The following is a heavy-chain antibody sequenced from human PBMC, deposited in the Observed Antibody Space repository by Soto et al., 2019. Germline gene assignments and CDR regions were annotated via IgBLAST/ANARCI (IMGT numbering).Heavy chain of an antibody. J-gene: IGHJ6*03. Sequence: QVQLVQSGAEVQKPGASVKVSCKASGYTFTSYDINWVRQATGQGLEWMGWMNPNSGNTGYAQKFQGRVTMTRNTSISTAYMELSSLRSEDTAVYYCARVGVAGSSFAHYYMDVWGKGTTVTVSS. CDR3: ARVGVAGSSFAHYYMDV. V-gene: IGHV1-8*01. D-gene: IGHD3-10*01. CDR2: MNPNSGNT. CDR1: GYTFTSYD.